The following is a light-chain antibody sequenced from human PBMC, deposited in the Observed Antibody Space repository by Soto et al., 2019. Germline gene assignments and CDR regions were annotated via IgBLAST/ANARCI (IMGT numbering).Light chain of an antibody. CDR1: SSNIGRNT. CDR3: AAWDDSLNGYV. Sequence: QSVLTQPPSTSGTPGQRVTISGSGSSSNIGRNTVNWYQHLPGTAPKLLIYSNNQRPSGVPDRFSGSKSGTSASLAVSGLQSEDEADYYCAAWDDSLNGYVFGTGTKLTVL. J-gene: IGLJ1*01. V-gene: IGLV1-44*01. CDR2: SNN.